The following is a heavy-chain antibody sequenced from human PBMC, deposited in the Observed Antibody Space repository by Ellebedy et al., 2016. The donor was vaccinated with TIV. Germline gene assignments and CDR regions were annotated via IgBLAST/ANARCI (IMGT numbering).Heavy chain of an antibody. CDR2: IFWGDDK. J-gene: IGHJ4*02. CDR3: AHRRGSGWYDY. D-gene: IGHD6-19*01. CDR1: GGSISSYYW. V-gene: IGHV2-5*08. Sequence: LRLSCTVSGGSISSYYWSWIRQPPGKALEWLALIFWGDDKRYSPSLKSRLTLTKDTSKNQVVLTMTNMDPVDTATYYCAHRRGSGWYDYWGQGTLVTVSS.